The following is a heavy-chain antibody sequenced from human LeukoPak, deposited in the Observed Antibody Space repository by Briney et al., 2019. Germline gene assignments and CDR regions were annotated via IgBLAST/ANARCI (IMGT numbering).Heavy chain of an antibody. V-gene: IGHV1-18*01. D-gene: IGHD3-10*01. Sequence: ASVKVSCKASGYTFITYGITWVRQAPGQGLEWMGWISAYNGNTDYPQELQGRVTMTTDTSTSTAYMELRSLRSDDTAVYYCARDVYEGFGERVIDAFDIWGQGTMVTVSS. CDR3: ARDVYEGFGERVIDAFDI. CDR1: GYTFITYG. CDR2: ISAYNGNT. J-gene: IGHJ3*02.